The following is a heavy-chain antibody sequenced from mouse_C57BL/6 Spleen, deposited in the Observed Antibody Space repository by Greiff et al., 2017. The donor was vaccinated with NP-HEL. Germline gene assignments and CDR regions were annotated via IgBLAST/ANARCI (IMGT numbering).Heavy chain of an antibody. V-gene: IGHV2-2*01. Sequence: QVQLQQSGPGLVQPSQSLSITCTVSGFSLTSYGVHWVRQSPGKGLEWLGVIWSGGSTDYNAAFISRLSISKDNSKSQVFFKMNSLQADDTAIYYCARNPDYYGSRGYFDVWGTGTTVTVSS. CDR3: ARNPDYYGSRGYFDV. CDR2: IWSGGST. CDR1: GFSLTSYG. D-gene: IGHD1-1*01. J-gene: IGHJ1*03.